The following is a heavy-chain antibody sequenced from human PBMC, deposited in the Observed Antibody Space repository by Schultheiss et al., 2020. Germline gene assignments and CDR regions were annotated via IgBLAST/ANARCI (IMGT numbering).Heavy chain of an antibody. CDR1: GFTFSNAW. CDR2: FKSAADGGAT. Sequence: GGSLRLACAASGFTFSNAWMSWVRQAPGKGLEWVARFKSAADGGATDYAAPVKGRFTISRDDSENSLYLEMHSLKAGDTGVYFCTAEYWNFGTTDYWGRGALVIGYS. D-gene: IGHD1-1*01. J-gene: IGHJ4*02. V-gene: IGHV3-15*05. CDR3: TAEYWNFGTTDY.